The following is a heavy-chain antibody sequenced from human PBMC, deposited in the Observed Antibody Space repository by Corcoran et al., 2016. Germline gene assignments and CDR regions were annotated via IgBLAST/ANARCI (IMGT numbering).Heavy chain of an antibody. V-gene: IGHV4-34*01. Sequence: QVQLQQWGAGLLKPSETLSLTCAVYGGSFSGYYWSWIRQPPGTGLEWIGEINHSGSTNYNPSLKSRVTISVDTSKNQFSLNLSSVTAADTAVYYCARLGDDCSSTSCYTSDYWGQGTLVTVSS. CDR2: INHSGST. CDR3: ARLGDDCSSTSCYTSDY. CDR1: GGSFSGYY. D-gene: IGHD2-2*02. J-gene: IGHJ4*02.